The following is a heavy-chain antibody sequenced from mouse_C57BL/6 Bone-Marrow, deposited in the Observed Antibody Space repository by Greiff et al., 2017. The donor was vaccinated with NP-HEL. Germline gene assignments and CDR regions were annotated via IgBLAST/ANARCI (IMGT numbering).Heavy chain of an antibody. V-gene: IGHV14-4*01. CDR2: IDPENGDT. CDR3: TTYGYFAY. Sequence: VQLQQSGAELVRPGASVKLSCTASGFNIKDDYMHWVKQRPEQGLELIGWIDPENGDTEYASKFQGKATITADTSSNTAYLQLSSLTSEDTAVYYCTTYGYFAYWGQGTLVTVSA. J-gene: IGHJ3*01. D-gene: IGHD2-2*01. CDR1: GFNIKDDY.